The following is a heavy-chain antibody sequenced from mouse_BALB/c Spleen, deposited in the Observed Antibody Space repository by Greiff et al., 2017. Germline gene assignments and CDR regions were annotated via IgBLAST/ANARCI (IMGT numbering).Heavy chain of an antibody. Sequence: EVKVVESGGGLVKPGGSLKLSCAASGFAFSSYDMSWVRQTPEKRLEWVAYISSGGGSTYYPDTVKGRFTISRDNAKNTLYLQMSSLKSEDTAMYYCAIYDEAFAYWGQGTTLTVSS. CDR1: GFAFSSYD. D-gene: IGHD2-12*01. V-gene: IGHV5-12-1*01. J-gene: IGHJ2*01. CDR3: AIYDEAFAY. CDR2: ISSGGGST.